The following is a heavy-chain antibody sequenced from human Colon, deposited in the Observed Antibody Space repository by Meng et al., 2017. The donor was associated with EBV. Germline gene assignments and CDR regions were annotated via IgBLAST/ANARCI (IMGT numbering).Heavy chain of an antibody. CDR1: GGSIGSYY. V-gene: IGHV4-59*08. CDR3: ARHFITWFDP. Sequence: QVPLVGAGAGIVEASEALALPCSDSGGSIGSYYGSWVRRPPGKGLEWSVVICYSGSTNYNLSLKSRVTISVDTSKTQFSLKLSSVNAADTAVYYCARHFITWFDPWGQGTLVTVSS. J-gene: IGHJ5*02. D-gene: IGHD3-16*02. CDR2: ICYSGST.